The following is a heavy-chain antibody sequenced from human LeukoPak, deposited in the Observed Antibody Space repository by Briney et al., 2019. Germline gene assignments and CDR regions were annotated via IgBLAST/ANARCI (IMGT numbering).Heavy chain of an antibody. V-gene: IGHV3-23*01. Sequence: GSLRLSCAATEFTFSRYAMSWVRQAPGKGLEWVSTISSSGDNTYYADSVKGRFAISRDNSKNTLYLQMNSLRAEDTAVYYCAKGLSTMVRGVILAPWYYGMDVWGQGTTVSVSS. CDR3: AKGLSTMVRGVILAPWYYGMDV. CDR1: EFTFSRYA. CDR2: ISSSGDNT. J-gene: IGHJ6*02. D-gene: IGHD3-10*01.